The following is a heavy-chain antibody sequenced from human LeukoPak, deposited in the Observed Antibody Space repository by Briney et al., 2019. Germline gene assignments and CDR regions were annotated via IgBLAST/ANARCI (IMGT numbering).Heavy chain of an antibody. Sequence: PSETLSLTCTVSGGSISSGGYYWSWIRQHPGKGLEWIGYIYYSGSTYYNPSLKSRVTISVDTSKNQFSLKLSSVTAADTAVYYCARDTMIVATRAFDIWGQGTMVTASS. CDR3: ARDTMIVATRAFDI. CDR1: GGSISSGGYY. V-gene: IGHV4-31*03. D-gene: IGHD3-22*01. CDR2: IYYSGST. J-gene: IGHJ3*02.